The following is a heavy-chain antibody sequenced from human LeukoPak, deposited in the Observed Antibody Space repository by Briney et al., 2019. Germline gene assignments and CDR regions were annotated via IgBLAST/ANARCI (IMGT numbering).Heavy chain of an antibody. CDR2: ISYDGSNK. CDR3: ARPFPYYDSSGYYTDY. D-gene: IGHD3-22*01. J-gene: IGHJ4*02. V-gene: IGHV3-30*04. Sequence: PGGSLRLSCAASGFTFSSYAMHWVRQAPGKGLEWVAVISYDGSNKYYADSVKGRFTISRDNSKNTLYLQMNSLRAEGTAVYYCARPFPYYDSSGYYTDYWGQGTLVTVSS. CDR1: GFTFSSYA.